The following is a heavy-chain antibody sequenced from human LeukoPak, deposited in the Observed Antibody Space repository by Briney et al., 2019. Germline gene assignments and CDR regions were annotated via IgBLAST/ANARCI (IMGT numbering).Heavy chain of an antibody. CDR1: GFTFSSYG. CDR2: ISYDGSNK. CDR3: ASEMRDS. Sequence: GGSLRLSCAASGFTFSSYGMHWVRQAPGKGLEWVAVISYDGSNKYYADSVKGRFTISRDNSKNTLYLQMNRLRAEDTAVYYCASEMRDSWGQGTLVTVSS. J-gene: IGHJ4*02. V-gene: IGHV3-30*03.